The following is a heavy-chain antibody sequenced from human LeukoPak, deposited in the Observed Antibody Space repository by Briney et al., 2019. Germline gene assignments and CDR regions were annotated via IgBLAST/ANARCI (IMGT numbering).Heavy chain of an antibody. D-gene: IGHD3-3*01. J-gene: IGHJ4*02. CDR1: GFTFSSYS. CDR2: ISSSSSYI. CDR3: AREKGSYRFLEWLLYQTPIDY. Sequence: PGGSLRLSCAASGFTFSSYSMNWVRQAPGKGLEWVSSISSSSSYIYYADSVKGRFTISRDNARNSLYLQMNSLRAEDTAVYYCAREKGSYRFLEWLLYQTPIDYWGQGTLVTVSS. V-gene: IGHV3-21*01.